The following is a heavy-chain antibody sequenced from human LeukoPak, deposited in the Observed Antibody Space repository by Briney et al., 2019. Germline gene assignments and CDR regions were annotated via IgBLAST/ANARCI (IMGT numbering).Heavy chain of an antibody. CDR2: ISAYNGNT. CDR3: ARVSTSRTYAVGLLGL. V-gene: IGHV1-18*01. CDR1: GYTFTSYG. Sequence: GASVKVSCKASGYTFTSYGISWVRQAPGQGLEWMGWISAYNGNTNYAQKLQGRVTMTTDTSTSTAYMELRSRRSDDTAVYYCARVSTSRTYAVGLLGLWGQGPLVTVFS. J-gene: IGHJ4*02. D-gene: IGHD3-16*01.